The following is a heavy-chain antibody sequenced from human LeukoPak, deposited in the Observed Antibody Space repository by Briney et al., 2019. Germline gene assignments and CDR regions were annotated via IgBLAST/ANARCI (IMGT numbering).Heavy chain of an antibody. Sequence: SVKVSCKASGGTFIRYAISWVRQAPGQGREWMGGIIPIFGTANYAQKFQGRVTITADKSTSTAYMELSSLRSEDTAVYYCARDDGRGYSGYDYFLDYWGQGTLVTVSS. CDR3: ARDDGRGYSGYDYFLDY. CDR1: GGTFIRYA. CDR2: IIPIFGTA. J-gene: IGHJ4*02. D-gene: IGHD5-12*01. V-gene: IGHV1-69*06.